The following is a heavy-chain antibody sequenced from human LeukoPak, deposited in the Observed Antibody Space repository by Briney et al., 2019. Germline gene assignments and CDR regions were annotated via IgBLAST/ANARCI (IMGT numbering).Heavy chain of an antibody. Sequence: ASVKVSCKASGYTFTSYGISWVRQAPGQGLEWMGWISAYNGNTNYAQKLQGRVTMTTDTSTSTAYMELRSLRSDDTAVYYCAREGNDYCSGGGCYYYYGMDVWGQGTTVTVSS. V-gene: IGHV1-18*01. J-gene: IGHJ6*02. CDR1: GYTFTSYG. CDR3: AREGNDYCSGGGCYYYYGMDV. D-gene: IGHD2-15*01. CDR2: ISAYNGNT.